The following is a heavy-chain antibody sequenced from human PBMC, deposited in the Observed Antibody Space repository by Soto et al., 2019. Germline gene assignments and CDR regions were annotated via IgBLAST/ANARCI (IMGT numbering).Heavy chain of an antibody. Sequence: ASVKVSCKASGYTFTSYYMHWVRQAPGQGLEWMGIINPSGGSTSYAQKFQGRVTMTRDTSTSTVYMELSSLRSEDTAVYYCASDQGWYQLLSGMDVWGQGTTVTVSS. CDR3: ASDQGWYQLLSGMDV. V-gene: IGHV1-46*01. CDR1: GYTFTSYY. CDR2: INPSGGST. D-gene: IGHD2-2*01. J-gene: IGHJ6*02.